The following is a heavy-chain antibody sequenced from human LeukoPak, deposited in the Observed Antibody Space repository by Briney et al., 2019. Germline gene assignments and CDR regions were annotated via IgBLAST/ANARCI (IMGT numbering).Heavy chain of an antibody. CDR3: AREGGSYRSFDY. CDR1: GDSISSYY. Sequence: SETLSLTCNVSGDSISSYYWSWIRQPAGKGLEWIGRMYSSGTTHYSPSLKSRITMSVDTSKNQFSLRLSSVTAADTAVYYCAREGGSYRSFDYWGQGTLVTVSS. D-gene: IGHD1-26*01. J-gene: IGHJ4*02. V-gene: IGHV4-4*07. CDR2: MYSSGTT.